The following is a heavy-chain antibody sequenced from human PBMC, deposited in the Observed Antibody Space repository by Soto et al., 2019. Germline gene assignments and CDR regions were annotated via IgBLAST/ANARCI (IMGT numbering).Heavy chain of an antibody. D-gene: IGHD3-10*01. CDR2: ISSSGNTI. CDR1: GFTFISYS. Sequence: GGSLRVSWAASGFTFISYSMNWVRQAPGKGLEWISYISSSGNTIYNADSVKGRFTISRDNAKTSLYLQMNSLRDEDTAVYYCATGSSGAFDIWGQGTMVTVSS. J-gene: IGHJ3*02. V-gene: IGHV3-48*02. CDR3: ATGSSGAFDI.